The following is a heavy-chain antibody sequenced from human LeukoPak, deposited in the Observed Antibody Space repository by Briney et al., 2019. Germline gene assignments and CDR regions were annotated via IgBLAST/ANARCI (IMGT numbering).Heavy chain of an antibody. CDR3: TTDRYSQYYFDY. Sequence: GGSLRLSCAASGFTFSNAWMSWVRQAPGKGLEWVGRIKSKTDGGTTDYAAPVKGRFTISRDDSKNTLYLQMNSLKTEDTAVYYCTTDRYSQYYFDYWGQGTPVTVSS. D-gene: IGHD5-12*01. CDR2: IKSKTDGGTT. J-gene: IGHJ4*02. CDR1: GFTFSNAW. V-gene: IGHV3-15*01.